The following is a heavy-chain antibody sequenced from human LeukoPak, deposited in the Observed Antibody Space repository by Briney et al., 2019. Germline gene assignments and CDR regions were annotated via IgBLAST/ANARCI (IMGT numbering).Heavy chain of an antibody. CDR2: IYYSGST. V-gene: IGHV4-59*12. J-gene: IGHJ4*02. Sequence: PSETLSLTCTASGGSISSYYWSWIRQPPGKGLEWIGYIYYSGSTNYNPSLKSRVTISVDTSKNQFSLKLSSVTAADTAVYYCARSGMSFWSGYHQYYFDYWGQGTLVTVSS. CDR1: GGSISSYY. CDR3: ARSGMSFWSGYHQYYFDY. D-gene: IGHD3-3*01.